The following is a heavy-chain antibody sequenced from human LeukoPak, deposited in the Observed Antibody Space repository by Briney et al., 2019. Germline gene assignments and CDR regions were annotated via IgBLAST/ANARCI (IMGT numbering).Heavy chain of an antibody. D-gene: IGHD2-2*02. Sequence: SETLSLTCAVYGGSFSGYYWSWIRQPPGKGLEWIGEINHSGSTNYNPSLKSRVTISVDTSKNQFSLKLSSVTAADTAVYYCERRFMAIYCSSTSCYRGPVRAFDIWGKGKMVTVFS. J-gene: IGHJ3*02. CDR1: GGSFSGYY. CDR2: INHSGST. CDR3: ERRFMAIYCSSTSCYRGPVRAFDI. V-gene: IGHV4-34*01.